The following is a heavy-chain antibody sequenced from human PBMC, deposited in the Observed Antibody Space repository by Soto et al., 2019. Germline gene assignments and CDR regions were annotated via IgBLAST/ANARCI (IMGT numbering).Heavy chain of an antibody. CDR1: GFSFSKAG. Sequence: EVQLVESGGGLVKPGGSLRLSCAASGFSFSKAGMNWVRQAPGKGLEWVGRIRSRSGTTDYAAPVKGRFTISRDDSKYTLYLQMNSLKVEDTAVYFCTTSGNPNIVDHWGQGTLVIVSS. J-gene: IGHJ4*02. CDR2: IRSRSGTT. CDR3: TTSGNPNIVDH. V-gene: IGHV3-15*07.